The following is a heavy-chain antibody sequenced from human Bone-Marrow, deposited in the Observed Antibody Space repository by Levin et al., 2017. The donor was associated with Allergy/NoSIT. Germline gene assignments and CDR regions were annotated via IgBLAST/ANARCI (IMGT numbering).Heavy chain of an antibody. Sequence: GSLRLSCTVSGGSISTYYWSWIRQPPGKGLEWIGYVYKSGGTNYNPSLKSRVTISVDTSKNQFSLKLRSVTAADTAVYYCARDPSGSFFNWFDPWGQGTLVTVSS. CDR1: GGSISTYY. V-gene: IGHV4-59*01. CDR3: ARDPSGSFFNWFDP. CDR2: VYKSGGT. J-gene: IGHJ5*02. D-gene: IGHD1-26*01.